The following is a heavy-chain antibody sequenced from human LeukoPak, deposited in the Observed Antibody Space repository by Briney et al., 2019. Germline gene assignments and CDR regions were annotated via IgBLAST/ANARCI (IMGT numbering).Heavy chain of an antibody. V-gene: IGHV3-23*01. CDR1: GFTFSSYA. J-gene: IGHJ4*02. Sequence: GGSLRLSCAASGFTFSSYAMSWVRQAPGKWLEWVSGVSGSGGNTYYADSVKGRFTISRDNSKNTLYLQMNSLRAEDTAVYYCVKALYSSGWYTEFDYWGQGTLVTVST. D-gene: IGHD6-19*01. CDR3: VKALYSSGWYTEFDY. CDR2: VSGSGGNT.